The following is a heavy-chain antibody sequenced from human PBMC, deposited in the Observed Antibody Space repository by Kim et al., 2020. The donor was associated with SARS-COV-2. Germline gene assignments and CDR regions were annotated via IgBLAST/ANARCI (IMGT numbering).Heavy chain of an antibody. Sequence: SETLSLTCTVSGGSISSYYWSWIRQPPGKGLEWIGYIYYSGSTNYNPSLKSRVTISVDTSKNQFSLKLSSVTAADTAVYYCARDYPNYGSGSGYFDYWGQGTLVTVSS. CDR1: GGSISSYY. CDR3: ARDYPNYGSGSGYFDY. J-gene: IGHJ4*02. CDR2: IYYSGST. V-gene: IGHV4-59*13. D-gene: IGHD3-10*01.